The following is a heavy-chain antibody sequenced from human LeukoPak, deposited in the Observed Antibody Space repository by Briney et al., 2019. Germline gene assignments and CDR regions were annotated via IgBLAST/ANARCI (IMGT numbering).Heavy chain of an antibody. V-gene: IGHV3-7*01. CDR2: INEDGSEK. CDR1: GFTFSSYA. Sequence: GGSLRLSCAASGFTFSSYAMSWVRQAPGKGLEWVANINEDGSEKNYVESLEGRFTISRDNAKNSLYLQMNSLRAEDTALYYCARELGSYEGGYYGMDVWGQGTTVTVSS. CDR3: ARELGSYEGGYYGMDV. D-gene: IGHD1-26*01. J-gene: IGHJ6*02.